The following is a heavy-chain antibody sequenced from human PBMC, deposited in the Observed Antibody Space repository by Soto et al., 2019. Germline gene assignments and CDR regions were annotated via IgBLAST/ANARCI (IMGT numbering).Heavy chain of an antibody. J-gene: IGHJ4*02. V-gene: IGHV5-10-1*01. CDR1: GYSFTSYW. CDR3: AISKVSYSGSWYDFDY. CDR2: IDPSDSYT. Sequence: EVQLVQSGAEVKKPGESLRISCKGSGYSFTSYWISWVRQMPGKGLEWMGRIDPSDSYTNYSPSFQGHVTISADKSIRTAHLQWSSLKASDTSMYYCAISKVSYSGSWYDFDYWGQGTLVTVSS. D-gene: IGHD6-13*01.